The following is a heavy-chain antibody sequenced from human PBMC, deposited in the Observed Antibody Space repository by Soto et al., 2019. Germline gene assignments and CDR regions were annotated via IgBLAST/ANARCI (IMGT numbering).Heavy chain of an antibody. CDR3: AREDDGGDRDYYGLDV. J-gene: IGHJ6*02. V-gene: IGHV4-30-4*08. CDR1: GGSITSEYFH. D-gene: IGHD2-21*02. CDR2: IHYTGSI. Sequence: SETLSLTCAVSGGSITSEYFHWTWIRESPGKGLEWIGYIHYTGSIMYNPSFKSRLTMAVDTTKNQFSLQLTSVTAADTAVYFCAREDDGGDRDYYGLDVWGQGTTVTVSS.